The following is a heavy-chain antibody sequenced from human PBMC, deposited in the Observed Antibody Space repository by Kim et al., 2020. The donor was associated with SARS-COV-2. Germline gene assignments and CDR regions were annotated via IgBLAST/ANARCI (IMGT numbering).Heavy chain of an antibody. J-gene: IGHJ4*02. V-gene: IGHV4-34*01. CDR3: ARWRIAARRVFDY. D-gene: IGHD6-6*01. Sequence: SETLSLTCAVYGGSFSGYYWSWIRQPPGKGLEWIGEINHSGSTNYNPSLKSRVTISVDTSKNQFSLKLSSVTAADTAVYYCARWRIAARRVFDYWGQGTLVTVSS. CDR1: GGSFSGYY. CDR2: INHSGST.